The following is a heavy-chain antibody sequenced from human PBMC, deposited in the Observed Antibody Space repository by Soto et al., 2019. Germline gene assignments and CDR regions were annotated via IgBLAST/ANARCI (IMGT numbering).Heavy chain of an antibody. Sequence: QVQLVESGGGVVQPGRSLRLSCAASGFTFSSYGMHWVRQAPGKGLEWVAVISYDGINKYYADSVKGRFTMSRDNSKNTVYLQMDSLRGEDTAVYYCAKIRTSSSSYYFYSGMDVWGQGTTVTVSS. CDR2: ISYDGINK. CDR3: AKIRTSSSSYYFYSGMDV. CDR1: GFTFSSYG. J-gene: IGHJ6*02. D-gene: IGHD6-6*01. V-gene: IGHV3-30*18.